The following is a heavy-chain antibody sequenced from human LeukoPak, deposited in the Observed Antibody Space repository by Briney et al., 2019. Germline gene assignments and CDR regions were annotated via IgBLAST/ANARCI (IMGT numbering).Heavy chain of an antibody. D-gene: IGHD2-2*01. CDR2: INTDGSST. V-gene: IGHV3-74*03. Sequence: GGSLRLSCTTSGFSFSSYSMNWVRQTPGKGLVWVSRINTDGSSTTYADSVKGRFTISRDNAKNTLYLQMNSLRAEDTAVYYCARDGGVPAAKAFDIWGQGTMVTVSS. J-gene: IGHJ3*02. CDR1: GFSFSSYS. CDR3: ARDGGVPAAKAFDI.